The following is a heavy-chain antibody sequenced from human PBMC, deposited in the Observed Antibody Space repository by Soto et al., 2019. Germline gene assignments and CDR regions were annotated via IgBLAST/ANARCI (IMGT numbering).Heavy chain of an antibody. CDR2: ISSSSSYI. CDR1: GFTFSSYS. CDR3: ARDSSGWYFWFDP. D-gene: IGHD6-19*01. Sequence: PGGSLRLSCAASGFTFSSYSMNWVRQAPGKGLEWVSSISSSSSYIYYADSVKGRFTISRDNAKNSLYLQMNSLRAEDTAVYYCARDSSGWYFWFDPWGQGTLVTVPS. J-gene: IGHJ5*02. V-gene: IGHV3-21*01.